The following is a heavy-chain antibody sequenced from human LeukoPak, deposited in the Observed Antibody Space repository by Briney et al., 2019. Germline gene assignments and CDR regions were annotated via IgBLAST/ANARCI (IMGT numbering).Heavy chain of an antibody. CDR2: IRSKANSYAT. V-gene: IGHV3-73*01. J-gene: IGHJ5*02. Sequence: TGGSLRLSCAASGFTFSGSAMHWVRQASGKGLEWVGRIRSKANSYATAYAASVKGRFTISRDDSKNTAYLQMNSLKTVDTAVYYCTRHRSSGWYNWFDPWGQGTLVTVSS. CDR1: GFTFSGSA. D-gene: IGHD6-19*01. CDR3: TRHRSSGWYNWFDP.